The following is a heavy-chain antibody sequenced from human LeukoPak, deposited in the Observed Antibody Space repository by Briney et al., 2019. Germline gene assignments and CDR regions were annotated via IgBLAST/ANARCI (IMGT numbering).Heavy chain of an antibody. V-gene: IGHV3-23*01. D-gene: IGHD3-9*01. CDR1: GFPFGSYV. Sequence: PGGSLRLSCAASGFPFGSYVMSWVRQAPGKGLEWVSAIIGSGGSRYYADSVKGRFSISRDNSKNILYLEMNSLRAEDTAVYHCAKGVGYDILTGYASGCFLDSWGQGTLVAVSS. J-gene: IGHJ4*02. CDR3: AKGVGYDILTGYASGCFLDS. CDR2: IIGSGGSR.